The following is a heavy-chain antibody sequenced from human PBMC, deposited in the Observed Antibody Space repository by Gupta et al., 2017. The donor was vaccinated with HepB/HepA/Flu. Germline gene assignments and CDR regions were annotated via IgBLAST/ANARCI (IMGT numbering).Heavy chain of an antibody. V-gene: IGHV3-74*01. Sequence: EVQLVESGGGLVQPGGSLRLSCAASGFTFTRYWMHWVRQAPGKGLVWVARINTDGSTSSYADSVKGRFTISRDNTRNTLSLQMNSLRAEDTAVYYCSSLYITDYWGQGTLVTVSS. J-gene: IGHJ4*02. CDR1: GFTFTRYW. CDR2: INTDGSTS. D-gene: IGHD3-10*01. CDR3: SSLYITDY.